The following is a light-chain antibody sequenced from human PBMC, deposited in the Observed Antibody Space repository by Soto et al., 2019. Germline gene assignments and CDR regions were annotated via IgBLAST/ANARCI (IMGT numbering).Light chain of an antibody. V-gene: IGKV3-15*01. CDR3: QQYNNWPGGT. J-gene: IGKJ1*01. Sequence: EIVMTQSPATLSVSPWERATLSCRASQSVSSNLAWYQQKPGQAPRLLIYGASTRATGIPARFSGSGSGTEFTLTISSLQSEDFAVYYCQQYNNWPGGTFGQGTKVDIK. CDR1: QSVSSN. CDR2: GAS.